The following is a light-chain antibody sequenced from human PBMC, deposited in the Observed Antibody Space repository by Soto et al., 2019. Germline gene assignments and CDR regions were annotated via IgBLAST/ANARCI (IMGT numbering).Light chain of an antibody. J-gene: IGKJ2*01. Sequence: ESVLTQSPGTLSLSPGERATLYCRASQSITSNYLAWYQQKPCQSPSLLIYGTSGRATGIPDRFSGSVSGTDVTLDSSRLEPEDFAVYYCKQYGGAPPSTFGQGTKLEI. CDR2: GTS. CDR3: KQYGGAPPST. V-gene: IGKV3-20*01. CDR1: QSITSNY.